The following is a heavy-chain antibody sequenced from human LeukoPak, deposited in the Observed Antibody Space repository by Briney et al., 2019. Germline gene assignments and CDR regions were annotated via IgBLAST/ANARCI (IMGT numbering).Heavy chain of an antibody. CDR2: ISYDGSNK. V-gene: IGHV3-30-3*01. CDR3: AKDRIVVVPAAKGYYGMDV. Sequence: PGGSLRLSCAASGFTFSSYAMHWVRQAPGKGLEWVAVISYDGSNKYYADSVKGRFTISRDNSKNTLYLQMNSLRAEDTAVYYCAKDRIVVVPAAKGYYGMDVWGQGTTVTVSS. J-gene: IGHJ6*02. D-gene: IGHD2-2*01. CDR1: GFTFSSYA.